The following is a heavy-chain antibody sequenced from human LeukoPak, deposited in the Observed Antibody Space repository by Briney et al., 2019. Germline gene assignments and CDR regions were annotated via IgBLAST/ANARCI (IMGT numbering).Heavy chain of an antibody. Sequence: SETLSLTCTVSGGSISSSSYYWGWIRQPPGKGLEWIGSIYYSGSTYYNPSLKSRVTISVDTSKNQFSLKLSSVTAADTAVYYCARSGRITMVRGHRRFSYYFDYWGQGTLVTVSS. CDR1: GGSISSSSYY. J-gene: IGHJ4*02. D-gene: IGHD3-10*01. CDR3: ARSGRITMVRGHRRFSYYFDY. CDR2: IYYSGST. V-gene: IGHV4-39*01.